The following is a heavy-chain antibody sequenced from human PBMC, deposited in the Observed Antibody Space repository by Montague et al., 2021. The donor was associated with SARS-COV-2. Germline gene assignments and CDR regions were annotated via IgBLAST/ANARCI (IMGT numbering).Heavy chain of an antibody. CDR3: AGQSASSPFDH. Sequence: SETLSLTCSVSGGSISTSNYHWGWIRQPPGKGLEWIGSVYYSGSTYYNPPLKSRVTVSVDTSKNQFSLKISSVTAADTAVYFCAGQSASSPFDHWGQGTLVTVSS. CDR1: GGSISTSNYH. V-gene: IGHV4-39*01. CDR2: VYYSGST. D-gene: IGHD6-13*01. J-gene: IGHJ4*02.